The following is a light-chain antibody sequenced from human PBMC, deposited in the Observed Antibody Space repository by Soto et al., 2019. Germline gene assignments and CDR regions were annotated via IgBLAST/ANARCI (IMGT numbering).Light chain of an antibody. CDR1: SSDVGGYNY. CDR2: DVS. Sequence: QSALTQPASVSGSPGQSITISCTGASSDVGGYNYVSWYQQHPGKAPKLMIYDVSNRPSGVSNRFSGSKSDNTASLTISGRQGEDEADYYCSSYTISSVVFGGGTKLTVL. CDR3: SSYTISSVV. V-gene: IGLV2-14*03. J-gene: IGLJ2*01.